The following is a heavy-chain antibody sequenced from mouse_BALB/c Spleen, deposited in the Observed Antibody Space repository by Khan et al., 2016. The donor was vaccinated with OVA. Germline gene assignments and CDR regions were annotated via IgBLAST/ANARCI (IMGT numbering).Heavy chain of an antibody. CDR1: GYTFTTYT. CDR3: AREGAYYRSDGWFAY. V-gene: IGHV1-4*01. J-gene: IGHJ3*01. Sequence: QVRLQQSGAELARPGASVKMSCKASGYTFTTYTIHWVKQRPGQGLEWIGYIIPSNDYTNYNQKFKDRATLTADKSSSTAYMQLSSLTSEDSAVYYCAREGAYYRSDGWFAYWGQGTLSLSLQ. D-gene: IGHD2-14*01. CDR2: IIPSNDYT.